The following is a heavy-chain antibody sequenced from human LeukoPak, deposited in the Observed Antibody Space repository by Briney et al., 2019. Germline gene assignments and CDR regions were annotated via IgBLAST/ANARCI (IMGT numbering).Heavy chain of an antibody. V-gene: IGHV1-69*13. CDR3: AREYGLGYDSSGYYPFDWFDP. J-gene: IGHJ5*02. CDR2: IIPIFGTA. Sequence: SSVKVSCKASGGTFSSYAISWVRQAPIQGREWMRGIIPIFGTANYAQKFQGRFTITSDESTSTAYMELSSPRSEDTAVYYCAREYGLGYDSSGYYPFDWFDPWGQGTPVTVSS. CDR1: GGTFSSYA. D-gene: IGHD3-22*01.